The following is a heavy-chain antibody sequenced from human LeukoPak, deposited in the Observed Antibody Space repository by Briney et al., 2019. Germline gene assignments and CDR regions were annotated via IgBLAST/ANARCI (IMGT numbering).Heavy chain of an antibody. V-gene: IGHV4-59*01. J-gene: IGHJ4*02. CDR2: IYYSGGT. D-gene: IGHD5-18*01. CDR1: GGSPSSYY. CDR3: ASLYTAAGGAMVTGGLEN. Sequence: PETLSLTSTVPGGSPSSYYRSWIRQPPGKGLEWRGYIYYSGGTNYNPSLKSRVTISVDTSKRQFSLKLSSVTAEDTAVYYSASLYTAAGGAMVTGGLENWGQGALVTVSS.